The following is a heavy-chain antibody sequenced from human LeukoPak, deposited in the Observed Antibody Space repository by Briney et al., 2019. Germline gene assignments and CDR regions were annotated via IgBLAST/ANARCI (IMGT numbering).Heavy chain of an antibody. J-gene: IGHJ4*02. CDR2: ISAYNGNT. CDR1: GYTFTSYG. Sequence: ASVKVSCMSSGYTFTSYGISWVRQAPGQGLEWMGWISAYNGNTNYAQKLQGRVTMTTDTSTSTAYMELRSLRSDDTAVYYCARDPGIVGATEFDYWGQGTLVTVSS. CDR3: ARDPGIVGATEFDY. V-gene: IGHV1-18*01. D-gene: IGHD1-26*01.